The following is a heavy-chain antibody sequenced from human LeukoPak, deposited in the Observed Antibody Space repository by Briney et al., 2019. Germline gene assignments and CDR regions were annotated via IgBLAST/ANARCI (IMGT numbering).Heavy chain of an antibody. CDR2: IQQDGSEK. CDR1: GFTFNYYW. D-gene: IGHD1-1*01. V-gene: IGHV3-7*01. Sequence: GGSLRLSCAASGFTFNYYWLTWVRQAPGKGLEWVANIQQDGSEKYYVDSVKGRFIISRDNAKNSLYLQMNSLRAEDTAVYYCARVAKERVGGVYYFDYWGQGTLVTVSS. J-gene: IGHJ4*02. CDR3: ARVAKERVGGVYYFDY.